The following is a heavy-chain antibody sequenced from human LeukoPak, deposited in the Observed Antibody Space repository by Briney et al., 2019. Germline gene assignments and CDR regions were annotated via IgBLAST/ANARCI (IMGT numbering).Heavy chain of an antibody. D-gene: IGHD4-11*01. V-gene: IGHV1-2*02. Sequence: GASVKVSCKASGYTFTGYYIHWVRQAPGQGLEWMGWINPNSGGTNYAQRFEGRVTVTRDTSISTAYMELSRPRSDDTAVYYCARALSNLRLYYFDYWGQGALVTVSS. J-gene: IGHJ4*02. CDR1: GYTFTGYY. CDR2: INPNSGGT. CDR3: ARALSNLRLYYFDY.